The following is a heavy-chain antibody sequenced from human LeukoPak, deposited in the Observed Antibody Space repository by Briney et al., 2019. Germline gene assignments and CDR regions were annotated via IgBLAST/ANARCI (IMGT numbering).Heavy chain of an antibody. Sequence: GRSLRLSCAASGFTFSSYAMHWVRQAPGKGLEWVAVISYDGSNKYYADSVKGRFTISRDNSKNTPYLQMNSLRAEDTAVYYCARGIVGATDLFDYWGQGTLVTVSS. J-gene: IGHJ4*02. CDR2: ISYDGSNK. V-gene: IGHV3-30-3*01. D-gene: IGHD1-26*01. CDR1: GFTFSSYA. CDR3: ARGIVGATDLFDY.